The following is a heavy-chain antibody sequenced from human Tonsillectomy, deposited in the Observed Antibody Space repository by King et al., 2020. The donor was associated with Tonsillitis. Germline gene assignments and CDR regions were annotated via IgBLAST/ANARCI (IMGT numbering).Heavy chain of an antibody. J-gene: IGHJ4*02. CDR2: ISYDGSNK. Sequence: GGGGGGGGRAGRRCGAASGVTVSSYAMHGVRQAPGKGREGVAVISYDGSNKYYADSVKGRFTISRDNSKNTLYLQMNSLRAEDTAVYYCAREFYDSSGYSDWGQGTLVTVSS. D-gene: IGHD3-22*01. CDR3: AREFYDSSGYSD. CDR1: GVTVSSYA. V-gene: IGHV3-30*04.